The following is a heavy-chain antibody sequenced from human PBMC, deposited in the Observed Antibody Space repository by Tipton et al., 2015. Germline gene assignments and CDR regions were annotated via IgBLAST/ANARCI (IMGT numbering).Heavy chain of an antibody. CDR2: ISYSGTP. Sequence: TLSLTCTVSGGSISNYYWNWIRQPPGKGLEWIGYISYSGTPNYNPSLRSRVTISVDASKHQFSLQLSSITAADTAVYYCARGHYVSGWYSHYFDLWGRGSLVTVSS. D-gene: IGHD6-19*01. CDR1: GGSISNYY. CDR3: ARGHYVSGWYSHYFDL. V-gene: IGHV4-59*12. J-gene: IGHJ2*01.